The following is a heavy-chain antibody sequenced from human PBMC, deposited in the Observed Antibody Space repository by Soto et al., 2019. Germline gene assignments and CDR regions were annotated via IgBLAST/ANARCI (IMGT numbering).Heavy chain of an antibody. J-gene: IGHJ5*02. CDR3: ITMVRGVLWNWFDP. CDR2: IYYSGST. V-gene: IGHV4-39*01. Sequence: SETLSLTCTVSGGSISSSSYYWGWIRQPPGKGLEWIGSIYYSGSTYYNPSLKSRVTISVDTSKNQFSLKLSSVTAADTAVYWGITMVRGVLWNWFDPWGQGTLVTVSS. CDR1: GGSISSSSYY. D-gene: IGHD3-10*01.